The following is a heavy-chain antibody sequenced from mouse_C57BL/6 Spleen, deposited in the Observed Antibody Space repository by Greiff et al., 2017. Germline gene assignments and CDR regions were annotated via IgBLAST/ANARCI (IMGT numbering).Heavy chain of an antibody. CDR2: IDPETGGT. D-gene: IGHD2-5*01. Sequence: QVQLKESGAELVRPGASVTLSCKASGYTFTDYEMHWVKQTPVHGLEWIGAIDPETGGTAYNQKFKGKGILTADKSSSTAYMELRSLTSEDSAVYYCTRGGYSNYAMDYWGQRTSVTVSS. V-gene: IGHV1-15*01. CDR3: TRGGYSNYAMDY. J-gene: IGHJ4*01. CDR1: GYTFTDYE.